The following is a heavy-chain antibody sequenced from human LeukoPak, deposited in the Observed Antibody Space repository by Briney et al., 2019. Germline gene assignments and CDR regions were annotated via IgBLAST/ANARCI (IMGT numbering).Heavy chain of an antibody. J-gene: IGHJ5*02. D-gene: IGHD6-19*01. CDR1: GFSFSSYA. V-gene: IGHV3-23*01. CDR3: AKDPAIAVAGTRNNWFDP. Sequence: GGSLRLSCAASGFSFSSYAMSWVRQAPGKGLEWVSAISGSGGSTYYADSVKGRFTISRDKSKNTLYLQMNSLRAEDTAVYYCAKDPAIAVAGTRNNWFDPWGQGTLVTVSS. CDR2: ISGSGGST.